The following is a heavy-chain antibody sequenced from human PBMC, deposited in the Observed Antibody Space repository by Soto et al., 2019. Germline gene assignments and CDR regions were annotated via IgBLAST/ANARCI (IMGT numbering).Heavy chain of an antibody. J-gene: IGHJ3*02. CDR1: GYTFTSYY. CDR2: INPSGGST. V-gene: IGHV1-46*01. Sequence: ASVKVSCKASGYTFTSYYMYWVRQAPGQGLEWMGKINPSGGSTSYAQKFQGRVTMTRDTSTSTVYMELSSLRSEDTAVYYCARVEMATIKGNAFDIWGQGTMVTVSS. D-gene: IGHD5-12*01. CDR3: ARVEMATIKGNAFDI.